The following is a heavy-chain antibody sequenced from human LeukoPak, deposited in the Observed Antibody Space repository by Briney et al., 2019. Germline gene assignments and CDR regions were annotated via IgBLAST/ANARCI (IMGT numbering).Heavy chain of an antibody. CDR3: ANRYYDSSGYYHLWFDP. CDR2: ISGSGGST. J-gene: IGHJ5*02. D-gene: IGHD3-22*01. V-gene: IGHV3-23*01. Sequence: GGSLRLSCAASGFTFSSYAMGWVRQAPGKGLEWVSAISGSGGSTYYADSVKGRFTISRDNSKNTLYLQMNSLRAEDTAVYYCANRYYDSSGYYHLWFDPWGQGTLVTVSS. CDR1: GFTFSSYA.